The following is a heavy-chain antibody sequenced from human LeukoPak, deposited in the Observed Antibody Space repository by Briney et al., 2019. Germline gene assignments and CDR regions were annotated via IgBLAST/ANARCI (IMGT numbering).Heavy chain of an antibody. V-gene: IGHV1-8*03. Sequence: ASVKVSCKASGYTFTSYDISWVRQATGQGLEWMGWMNPNSGNTGYAQKFQGRVTITRNTSISTAYMELSSLRSEDTAVYYCARTVFGVVPYYYYYMDVWGKGTTVTVSS. J-gene: IGHJ6*03. D-gene: IGHD3-3*01. CDR2: MNPNSGNT. CDR3: ARTVFGVVPYYYYYMDV. CDR1: GYTFTSYD.